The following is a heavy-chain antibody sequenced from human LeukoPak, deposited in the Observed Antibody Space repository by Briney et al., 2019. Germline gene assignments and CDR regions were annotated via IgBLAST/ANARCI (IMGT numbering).Heavy chain of an antibody. D-gene: IGHD3-10*01. Sequence: ASVKVSCKASGGTFSSYAISWVRQAPGQGLEWMGGIIPIFGTANYAQKLQGRVTITADESTSTAYMELSSLRSEDTAVYYCARDDYGSGIYRSDWGQGTLVSVSS. CDR2: IIPIFGTA. J-gene: IGHJ4*02. CDR3: ARDDYGSGIYRSD. CDR1: GGTFSSYA. V-gene: IGHV1-69*13.